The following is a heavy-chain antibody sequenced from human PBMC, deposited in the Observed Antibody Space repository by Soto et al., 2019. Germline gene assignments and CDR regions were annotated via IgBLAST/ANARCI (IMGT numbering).Heavy chain of an antibody. CDR1: GGTFSSYA. CDR2: IIPIFGTA. J-gene: IGHJ5*02. V-gene: IGHV1-69*06. Sequence: SVKVSCKASGGTFSSYAISWVRQAPGQGLEWMGGIIPIFGTAXXAQKFQGRVXITADKSKSTAYMELSSLRSEDTSVYYCVISVAVAGLDNWLYRWGQGSPVTVSS. D-gene: IGHD6-19*01. CDR3: VISVAVAGLDNWLYR.